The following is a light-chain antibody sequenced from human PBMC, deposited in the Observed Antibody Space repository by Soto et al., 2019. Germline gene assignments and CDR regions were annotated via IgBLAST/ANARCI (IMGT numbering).Light chain of an antibody. J-gene: IGLJ1*01. CDR1: SSNIGSKY. Sequence: QSVLTQPPSASGTPGQRVTISCSGSSSNIGSKYIYWYQHLPGTAPRLLIYKNIQRPSGVSDRFSGSKSGTSASLAISGLRPEDEAEYYCSSYTNINTRACVFGTGTKLTVL. CDR3: SSYTNINTRACV. V-gene: IGLV1-47*01. CDR2: KNI.